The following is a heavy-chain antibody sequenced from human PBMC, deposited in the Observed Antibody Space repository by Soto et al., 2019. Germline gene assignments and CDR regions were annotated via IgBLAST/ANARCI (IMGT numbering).Heavy chain of an antibody. V-gene: IGHV1-18*01. D-gene: IGHD3-10*01. Sequence: VASVKVSCKASGYTFTSNDLNWVRQAPGQGLEWMGWISGNNGNTKYPQKFQGRVTMTTDISTSAVYMELRSLRSDDTAVYYCARDMWSFGSGSYSVDYWG. J-gene: IGHJ4*01. CDR1: GYTFTSND. CDR2: ISGNNGNT. CDR3: ARDMWSFGSGSYSVDY.